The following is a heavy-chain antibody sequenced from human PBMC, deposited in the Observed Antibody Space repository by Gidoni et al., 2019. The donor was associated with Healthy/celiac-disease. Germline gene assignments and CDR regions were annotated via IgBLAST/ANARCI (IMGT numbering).Heavy chain of an antibody. V-gene: IGHV4-34*01. CDR2: INHSGST. Sequence: VYGGSFSGYYWSWIRQPPGKGLAWIGEINHSGSTNYNPSLKSRVTISVDTSKNQFSLKLSSVAAADTAVYYCARGRAAGWFDPWGQGTLVTVSS. J-gene: IGHJ5*02. CDR3: ARGRAAGWFDP. D-gene: IGHD2-15*01. CDR1: GGSFSGYY.